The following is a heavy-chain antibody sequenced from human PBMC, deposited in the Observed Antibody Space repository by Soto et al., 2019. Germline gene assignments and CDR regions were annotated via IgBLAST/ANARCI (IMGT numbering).Heavy chain of an antibody. CDR1: GFTFSSYG. J-gene: IGHJ6*02. Sequence: GGSLRLSCAASGFTFSSYGMHWVRQAPGKGLEWVAVISYDGSNKYYADSVKGRFTISRDNSKNTLYLQMNSLRAEDTAVYYCAKEFFYFRSSSCYNYGMDVWGQGTTVTVSS. V-gene: IGHV3-30*18. D-gene: IGHD2-2*02. CDR3: AKEFFYFRSSSCYNYGMDV. CDR2: ISYDGSNK.